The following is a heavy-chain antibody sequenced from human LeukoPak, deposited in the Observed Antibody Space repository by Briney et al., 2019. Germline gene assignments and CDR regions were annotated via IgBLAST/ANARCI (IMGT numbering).Heavy chain of an antibody. CDR2: IRSKAYGGTT. CDR1: GFTFGDYA. D-gene: IGHD3-22*01. CDR3: TRVMIVVVAADY. V-gene: IGHV3-49*04. J-gene: IGHJ4*02. Sequence: GGSLRLSCTASGFTFGDYAMSWVRQAPGKGLEWVGFIRSKAYGGTTEYAASVKGRFTVSRDDSKNIAYLQMNSLKTEDTAVYYCTRVMIVVVAADYWGQGTLVTVSS.